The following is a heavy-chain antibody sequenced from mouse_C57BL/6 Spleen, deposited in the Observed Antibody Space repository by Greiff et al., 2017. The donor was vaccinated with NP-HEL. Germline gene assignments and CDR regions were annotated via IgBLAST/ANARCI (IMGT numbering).Heavy chain of an antibody. D-gene: IGHD3-2*02. CDR2: ISDGGSYT. CDR1: GFTFSSYA. CDR3: ARDRGGLDSSGSFFAY. Sequence: EVQGVESGGGLVKPGGSLKLSCAASGFTFSSYAMSWVRQTPEKRLEWVATISDGGSYTYYPDNVKGRFTISRDNAKNNLYLQMSHLKSEDTAMYYCARDRGGLDSSGSFFAYWGQGTLVTVSA. V-gene: IGHV5-4*01. J-gene: IGHJ3*01.